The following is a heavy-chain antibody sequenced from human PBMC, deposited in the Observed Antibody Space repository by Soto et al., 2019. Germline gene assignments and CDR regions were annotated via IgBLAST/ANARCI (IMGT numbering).Heavy chain of an antibody. J-gene: IGHJ4*02. CDR2: INPSGGST. D-gene: IGHD2-15*01. CDR1: GYTFTSYY. V-gene: IGHV1-46*03. CDR3: ARAPLDCSGGTCYSYYFDY. Sequence: ASVKVSCKASGYTFTSYYMHWVRQAPGQGLEWMGIINPSGGSTSYAQKFQGRVTMTRDTSTSTVYLELSSLRSEDTAVYYCARAPLDCSGGTCYSYYFDYWGQGTLVTVSS.